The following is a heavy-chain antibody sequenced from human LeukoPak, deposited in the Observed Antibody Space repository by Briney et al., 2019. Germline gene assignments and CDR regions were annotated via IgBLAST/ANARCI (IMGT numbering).Heavy chain of an antibody. CDR1: GFTFSSYS. J-gene: IGHJ4*02. D-gene: IGHD1-26*01. V-gene: IGHV3-21*01. CDR2: ISSSSSYI. Sequence: GGSLGLSCAASGFTFSSYSMNWVRQAPGKGLEWVSSISSSSSYIYYADSVKGRFTISRDNAKNSLYLQVNSLRAEDTAVYYCARDGIVGATNGFDYWGQGTLVTVSS. CDR3: ARDGIVGATNGFDY.